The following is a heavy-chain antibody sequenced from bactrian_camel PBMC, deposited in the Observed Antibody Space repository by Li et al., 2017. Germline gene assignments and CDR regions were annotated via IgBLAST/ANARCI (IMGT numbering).Heavy chain of an antibody. V-gene: IGHV3S40*01. CDR2: IHIRGNST. D-gene: IGHD6*01. Sequence: VRLVESGGGLVQPGGSLRLSCAASGFTFSRYAMSWVRQAPGKEREGVAAIHIRGNSTIYGGSVKGRFTISQDKAKNTVYLEMNSLKPEDTAVYYCAAAPTSWHFGYWGQGTQVTV. CDR1: GFTFSRYA. CDR3: AAAPTSWHFGY. J-gene: IGHJ6*01.